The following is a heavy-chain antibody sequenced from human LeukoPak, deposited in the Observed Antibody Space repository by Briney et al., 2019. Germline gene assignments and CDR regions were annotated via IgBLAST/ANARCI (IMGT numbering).Heavy chain of an antibody. V-gene: IGHV1-69*04. D-gene: IGHD2-2*01. Sequence: SVKVSCKASGGTFSSYAISWVRQAPGQGLEWMGRIIPILGIANYAQKFQGRVTITADKSTSTAYMELSSLRSEDTAVYYCARGPQTYCSSTSCPYYFDYWGQGTLVTVSS. J-gene: IGHJ4*02. CDR2: IIPILGIA. CDR1: GGTFSSYA. CDR3: ARGPQTYCSSTSCPYYFDY.